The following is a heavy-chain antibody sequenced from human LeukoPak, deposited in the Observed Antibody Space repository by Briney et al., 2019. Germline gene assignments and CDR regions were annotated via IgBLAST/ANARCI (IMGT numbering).Heavy chain of an antibody. J-gene: IGHJ6*02. CDR2: ISAYNGNT. Sequence: GASVKVSCKASGYTFTSYGISWVRQPPGQGLEWMGWISAYNGNTNYAQKLQGRVTMTTDTSTSTAYMELRSLRSDDTAVYYCARVTIFGVEPYYYYGMDVWGQGTTVTVSS. V-gene: IGHV1-18*01. CDR1: GYTFTSYG. D-gene: IGHD3-3*01. CDR3: ARVTIFGVEPYYYYGMDV.